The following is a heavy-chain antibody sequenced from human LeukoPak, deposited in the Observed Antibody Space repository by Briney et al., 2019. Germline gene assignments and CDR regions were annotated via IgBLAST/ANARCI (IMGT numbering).Heavy chain of an antibody. CDR2: ISSSGSYI. Sequence: PGGSLRLSCAASGLTFSDYYMSWIRQAPGKGLEWVSYISSSGSYIYYADSVKGRFLISRDNSKNKVYLQMNRLSAEDTAVYYCATVLGEKGHYAFYYGMDVWGQGTTVIVSS. CDR1: GLTFSDYY. J-gene: IGHJ6*02. D-gene: IGHD3-10*01. CDR3: ATVLGEKGHYAFYYGMDV. V-gene: IGHV3-11*01.